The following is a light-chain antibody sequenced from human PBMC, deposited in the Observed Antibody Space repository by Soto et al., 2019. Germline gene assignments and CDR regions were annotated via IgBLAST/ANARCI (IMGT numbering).Light chain of an antibody. CDR3: QQYGSSPWT. Sequence: DMVLTQSPATLSLSPGQTATLSCGASQSVSTFLAWYQQKPGQAPRLLIYDASSRATGIPDRFSGSGSGTDFTLTISRLEPEDFAVYYCQQYGSSPWTFGQGTKVDIK. V-gene: IGKV3D-20*01. CDR2: DAS. J-gene: IGKJ1*01. CDR1: QSVSTF.